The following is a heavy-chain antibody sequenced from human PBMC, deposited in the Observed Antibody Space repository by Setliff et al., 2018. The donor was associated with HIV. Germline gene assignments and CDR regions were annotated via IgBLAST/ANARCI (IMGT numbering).Heavy chain of an antibody. CDR1: GVSISGYY. Sequence: PSETLSLTCTVSGVSISGYYWTWIRQSPGRGLEYLGYIYYSGDSNYSPSLKSRLSMSLDASTGQFSLRLNSLTAADTAMYYCARFARDPTDWGRGILVTVSS. CDR2: IYYSGDS. V-gene: IGHV4-59*08. J-gene: IGHJ4*02. CDR3: ARFARDPTD.